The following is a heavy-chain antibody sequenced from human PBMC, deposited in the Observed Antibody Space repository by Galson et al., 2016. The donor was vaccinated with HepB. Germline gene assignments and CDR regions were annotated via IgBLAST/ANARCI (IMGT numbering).Heavy chain of an antibody. CDR2: IYRSGIT. CDR1: GGSISSNNW. V-gene: IGHV4-4*02. CDR3: ARTIAVAGIYNYRAMDG. Sequence: ETLSLTCAVSGGSISSNNWWSWVRQPPGKGLEWIGGIYRSGITNYYPSLGSRVIISADKSKNQVPLKLSSVTAADTAVYYCARTIAVAGIYNYRAMDGWGQGATVIVSS. D-gene: IGHD5-24*01. J-gene: IGHJ6*02.